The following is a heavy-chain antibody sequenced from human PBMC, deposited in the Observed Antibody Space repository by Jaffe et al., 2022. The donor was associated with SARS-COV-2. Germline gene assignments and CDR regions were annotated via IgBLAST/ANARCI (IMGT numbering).Heavy chain of an antibody. CDR2: INQDGNEK. Sequence: EVQLVESGGGLVQPGGSLRLSCAASGFTLSAYWMSWLRHAPGKGLELVATINQDGNEKYYVDSVRGRFTISRDNAKNSLYLQMNRLRDEDTAVYYCARPYWYFDLWGRGSLVTVSS. V-gene: IGHV3-7*01. CDR3: ARPYWYFDL. CDR1: GFTLSAYW. J-gene: IGHJ2*01.